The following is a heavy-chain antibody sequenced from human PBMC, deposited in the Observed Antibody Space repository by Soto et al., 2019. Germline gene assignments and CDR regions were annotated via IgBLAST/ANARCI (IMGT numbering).Heavy chain of an antibody. Sequence: LRLSCISSGFTFRTYTMNWVRQAPGKGLEWVSGIRGFSPYTFYAESVRGRFAISRDNAKNSLYLQMNSLRAEDTAVYYCARDRGYDAHDYYYNAMDVWGQGTTVTVSS. V-gene: IGHV3-21*01. CDR2: IRGFSPYT. CDR1: GFTFRTYT. D-gene: IGHD2-15*01. J-gene: IGHJ6*02. CDR3: ARDRGYDAHDYYYNAMDV.